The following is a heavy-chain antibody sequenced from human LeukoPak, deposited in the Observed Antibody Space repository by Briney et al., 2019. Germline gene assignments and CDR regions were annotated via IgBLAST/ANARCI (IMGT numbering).Heavy chain of an antibody. CDR2: ISAYNGNT. Sequence: GASVKVSCKASGYTFTSYGISWVRQAPGQGLEWMGWISAYNGNTNYAQKLQGRVTMTTDTSTSTAYMELRSLRSDDTAVYYCARDLDCSSTSCYIYYYYYYGMDVWGQGTTVTVSS. J-gene: IGHJ6*02. V-gene: IGHV1-18*01. CDR3: ARDLDCSSTSCYIYYYYYYGMDV. D-gene: IGHD2-2*02. CDR1: GYTFTSYG.